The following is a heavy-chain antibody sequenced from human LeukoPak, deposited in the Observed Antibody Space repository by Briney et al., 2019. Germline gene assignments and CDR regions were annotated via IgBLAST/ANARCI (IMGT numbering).Heavy chain of an antibody. D-gene: IGHD2-2*01. CDR3: ARDIVVVPAAICDY. Sequence: EASVEVSCKASGYTFTSYGISWVRQAPGQGLEWMGWISAYNGNTNYAQKLQGRVTMTTDTSTSTAYMELRSLRSDDTAVYYCARDIVVVPAAICDYWGQGTLVTVSS. CDR1: GYTFTSYG. CDR2: ISAYNGNT. V-gene: IGHV1-18*01. J-gene: IGHJ4*02.